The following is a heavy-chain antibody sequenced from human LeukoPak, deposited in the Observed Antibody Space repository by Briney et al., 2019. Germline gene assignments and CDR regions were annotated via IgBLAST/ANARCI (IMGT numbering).Heavy chain of an antibody. CDR1: GGSFSGYY. J-gene: IGHJ3*02. CDR2: INHSGST. Sequence: SESLSLACAVDGGSFSGYYWSWIRQPPGKGLEWIGEINHSGSTNYNPSLKSRVTISVDTSKNQFSLKLSSVTDADTAVYYCARGYSSAFDIWGQGTMVTVSS. CDR3: ARGYSSAFDI. D-gene: IGHD6-13*01. V-gene: IGHV4-34*01.